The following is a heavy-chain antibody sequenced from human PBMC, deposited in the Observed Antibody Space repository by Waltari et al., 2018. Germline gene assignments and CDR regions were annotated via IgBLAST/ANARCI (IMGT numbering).Heavy chain of an antibody. Sequence: HVQLVQSGAEVQKPGSSVKVSCKASGGTFRIYAISWVLQAPGQGLEWMGGIIPIFGTANYAQKFQGRVTITTDESTSTAYMELSSLRSEDTAVYYCAREGIGAAAGFDYWGQGTLVTVSS. CDR3: AREGIGAAAGFDY. CDR2: IIPIFGTA. D-gene: IGHD6-13*01. J-gene: IGHJ4*02. V-gene: IGHV1-69*05. CDR1: GGTFRIYA.